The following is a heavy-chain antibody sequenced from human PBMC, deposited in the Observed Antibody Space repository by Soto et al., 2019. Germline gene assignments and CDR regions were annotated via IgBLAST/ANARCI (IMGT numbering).Heavy chain of an antibody. CDR3: ARDSTWSSMFPGSYKQTRTRSMDV. Sequence: QVQLQESGPGLVKPSQTLSLTCTVSGGSISSGDYYWSWIRQPPGKGLEWIGYIYYSGSTYYNPSLKSRVTISVDTSKNQFSLKLSSVTAADTAVYYCARDSTWSSMFPGSYKQTRTRSMDVWGQGTTVTVSS. D-gene: IGHD3-3*01. CDR1: GGSISSGDYY. J-gene: IGHJ6*02. CDR2: IYYSGST. V-gene: IGHV4-30-4*01.